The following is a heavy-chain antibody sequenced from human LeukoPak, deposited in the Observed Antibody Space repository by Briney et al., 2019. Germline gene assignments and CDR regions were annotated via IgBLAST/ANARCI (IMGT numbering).Heavy chain of an antibody. CDR3: ARVEASGYDYGAFDY. V-gene: IGHV3-21*01. CDR2: ISDSGDNT. Sequence: GGSLRLSCAASGFTFSIYGMNWVRQAPGKGLESVSGISDSGDNTYYADSVKGRFTISRDNAKNSLYLQMNSLRAEDTAVYYCARVEASGYDYGAFDYWGQGTLVTVSS. D-gene: IGHD5-12*01. J-gene: IGHJ4*02. CDR1: GFTFSIYG.